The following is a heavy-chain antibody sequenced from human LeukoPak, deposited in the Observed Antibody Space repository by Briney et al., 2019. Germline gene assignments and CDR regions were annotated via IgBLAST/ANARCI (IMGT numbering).Heavy chain of an antibody. Sequence: GGSLRLSCAASGLTFSDFTMNWVRQAPGKGLEWVSSINGRSGSIYYTDSVKGRFTISRDNAKNSLYLQMDSLRAEDTAVYYCVRGDGRDYWGQGTLVTFSS. D-gene: IGHD5-24*01. CDR2: INGRSGSI. CDR1: GLTFSDFT. J-gene: IGHJ4*02. V-gene: IGHV3-21*01. CDR3: VRGDGRDY.